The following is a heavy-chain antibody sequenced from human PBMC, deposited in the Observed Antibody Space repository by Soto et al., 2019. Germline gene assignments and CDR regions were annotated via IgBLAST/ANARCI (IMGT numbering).Heavy chain of an antibody. D-gene: IGHD6-19*01. V-gene: IGHV3-23*01. CDR3: AKAYSSGWYFPYYYYGMDV. CDR2: ISGSGGST. J-gene: IGHJ6*02. CDR1: GFTFSSYA. Sequence: GGSLRLSCAASGFTFSSYAMSWVRQAPGKGLEWVSAISGSGGSTYYADSVKGRFTISRDNSKNTLYLQMNSLRAEDTAVYYCAKAYSSGWYFPYYYYGMDVRGQGTTVTVSS.